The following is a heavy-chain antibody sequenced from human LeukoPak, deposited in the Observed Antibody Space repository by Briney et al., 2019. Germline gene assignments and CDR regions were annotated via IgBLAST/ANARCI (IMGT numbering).Heavy chain of an antibody. CDR2: ISGSGGST. J-gene: IGHJ4*02. D-gene: IGHD6-19*01. CDR1: GFTFSSYA. CDR3: AKDPTGLDSSGWFFDY. Sequence: PGGSLSLSCAASGFTFSSYAMSWVRQAPGKGLEWVSAISGSGGSTYYADSVKGRFTISRDNSKNTLYLQMNSLRAEDTAVYYCAKDPTGLDSSGWFFDYWGQGTLRTVSS. V-gene: IGHV3-23*01.